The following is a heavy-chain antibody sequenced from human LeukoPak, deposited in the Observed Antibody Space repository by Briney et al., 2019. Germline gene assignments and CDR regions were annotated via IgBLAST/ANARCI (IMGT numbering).Heavy chain of an antibody. D-gene: IGHD3-10*01. CDR3: ARARGDYYYYYGMGV. V-gene: IGHV1-8*01. J-gene: IGHJ6*02. CDR2: MNPNSGNT. Sequence: ASVKVSCKASGYTFTSYDINWVRQATGQGLEWMGWMNPNSGNTGYAQKFQGRVTMTRNTSISTAYMELSSLRSEDTAVYYCARARGDYYYYYGMGVWGQGTTVTVSS. CDR1: GYTFTSYD.